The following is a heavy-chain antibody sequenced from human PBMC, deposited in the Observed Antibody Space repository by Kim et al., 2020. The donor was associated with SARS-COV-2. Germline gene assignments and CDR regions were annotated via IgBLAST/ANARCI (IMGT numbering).Heavy chain of an antibody. J-gene: IGHJ4*02. CDR3: ARVYGDYDYYFDY. Sequence: GEYAKGRLPISKDTAKNSLYLQMNSLRAEDTAVYYCARVYGDYDYYFDYWGQGTLVTVSS. D-gene: IGHD4-17*01. V-gene: IGHV3-7*04.